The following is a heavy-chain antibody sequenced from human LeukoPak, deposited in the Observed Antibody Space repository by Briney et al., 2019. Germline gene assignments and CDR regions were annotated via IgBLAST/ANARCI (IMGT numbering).Heavy chain of an antibody. V-gene: IGHV4-59*08. CDR1: GGSINGYS. CDR2: ISYTGTT. Sequence: SETLSLTCSVSGGSINGYSWTWIRQPPGMRLEWVGHISYTGTTNYNPSLTTRVAISVDTSKNQFSLKLTSVTAADTGMYFCARLGGNWNSPGRDYLGQGTLVTVSS. CDR3: ARLGGNWNSPGRDY. J-gene: IGHJ4*02. D-gene: IGHD3-10*01.